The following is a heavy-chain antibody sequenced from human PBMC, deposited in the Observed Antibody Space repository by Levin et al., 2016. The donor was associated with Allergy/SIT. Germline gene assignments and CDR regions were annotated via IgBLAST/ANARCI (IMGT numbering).Heavy chain of an antibody. CDR2: ISGSGGST. D-gene: IGHD3-22*01. J-gene: IGHJ4*02. Sequence: WIRQPPGKGLEWVSAISGSGGSTYYADSVKGRFTISRDNSKNTLYLQMNSLRAEDTAVYYCAKDPTYYYDSSGPGYFDYWGQGTLVTVSS. CDR3: AKDPTYYYDSSGPGYFDY. V-gene: IGHV3-23*01.